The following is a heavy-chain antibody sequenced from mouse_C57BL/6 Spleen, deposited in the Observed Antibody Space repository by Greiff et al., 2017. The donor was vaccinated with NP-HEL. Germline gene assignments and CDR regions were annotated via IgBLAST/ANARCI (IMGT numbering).Heavy chain of an antibody. CDR3: ASGGYYDYDNYFDY. V-gene: IGHV1-72*01. CDR1: GYTFTSYW. J-gene: IGHJ2*01. D-gene: IGHD2-4*01. Sequence: QQSCKASGYTFTSYWMHWVKQRPGRGLEWIGRIDPNSGGTKYNEKFKSKATLTVDKPSSTAYMQLSSLTSEDSAVYYCASGGYYDYDNYFDYWGQGTTLTVSS. CDR2: IDPNSGGT.